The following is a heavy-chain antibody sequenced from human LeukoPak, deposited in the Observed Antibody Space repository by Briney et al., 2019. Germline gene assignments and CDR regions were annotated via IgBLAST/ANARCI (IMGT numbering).Heavy chain of an antibody. V-gene: IGHV1-69*13. CDR2: IIPIFGTA. Sequence: SVKVSCKAFGYTFTAYYMHWVRQAPGQGLEWMGGIIPIFGTANYAQKFQGRVTITADESTSTAYMELSSLRSEDTAVYYCARDRGENWFDPWGQGTLVTVSS. CDR1: GYTFTAYY. D-gene: IGHD3-10*01. CDR3: ARDRGENWFDP. J-gene: IGHJ5*02.